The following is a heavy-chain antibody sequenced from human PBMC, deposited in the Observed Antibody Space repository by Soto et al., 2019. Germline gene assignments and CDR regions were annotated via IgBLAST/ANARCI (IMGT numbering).Heavy chain of an antibody. CDR2: IYHSGST. D-gene: IGHD6-13*01. Sequence: SETLSLTCAVSGGSISSSNWWSWVRQPPGKGLEWIGEIYHSGSTNYNPSLKSRVTISVDNSKNTLYLQMNSLRAEDTAVYYCAKDLAAAVPAPYWGQGTLVTVS. V-gene: IGHV4-4*02. CDR3: AKDLAAAVPAPY. J-gene: IGHJ4*02. CDR1: GGSISSSNW.